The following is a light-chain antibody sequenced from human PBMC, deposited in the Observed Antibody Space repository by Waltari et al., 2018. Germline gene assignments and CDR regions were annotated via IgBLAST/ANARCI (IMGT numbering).Light chain of an antibody. CDR3: QQYVSSPWT. J-gene: IGKJ1*01. V-gene: IGKV3-20*01. CDR1: QSVSSSY. CDR2: GAS. Sequence: EIVLTQSPGTLSLSPGERATCSCRASQSVSSSYLAWYQQKPGQSPRLLIYGASSRAAGIPDRFSGNGSGTDFTLTISRLEPEDFAVYYCQQYVSSPWTFGQGTKVEIK.